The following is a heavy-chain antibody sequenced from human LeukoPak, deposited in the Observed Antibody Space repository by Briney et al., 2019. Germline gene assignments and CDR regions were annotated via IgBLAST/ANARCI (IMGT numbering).Heavy chain of an antibody. V-gene: IGHV1-8*02. D-gene: IGHD3-10*01. CDR3: ARGAYMVRGVIITRLDY. CDR1: GGTFSSYA. Sequence: ASVKVSCKASGGTFSSYAINWVRQATGQGLEWMGWMNPNSGNTGYAQKFQGRVTMTRNTSISTAYMELSSLRSEDTAVYYCARGAYMVRGVIITRLDYWGQGTLVTVSS. CDR2: MNPNSGNT. J-gene: IGHJ4*02.